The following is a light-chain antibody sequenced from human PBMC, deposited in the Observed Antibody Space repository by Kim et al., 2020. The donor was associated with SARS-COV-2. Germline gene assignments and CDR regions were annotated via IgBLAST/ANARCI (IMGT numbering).Light chain of an antibody. Sequence: ASVGDRVTITCRASQSISSWLAWYQQKPGKAPKLLIYKASSLESGVPSRFSGSGSGTEFTLTISSLQPDDFATYYCQQYNSYPWAFGQGTKVDIK. V-gene: IGKV1-5*03. CDR3: QQYNSYPWA. CDR1: QSISSW. J-gene: IGKJ1*01. CDR2: KAS.